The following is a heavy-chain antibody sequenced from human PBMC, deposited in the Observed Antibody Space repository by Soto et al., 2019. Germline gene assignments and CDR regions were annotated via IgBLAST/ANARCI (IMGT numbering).Heavy chain of an antibody. CDR1: GFSLSTSGMC. Sequence: ESGPTLVNPTQTLTLTCTFSGFSLSTSGMCVSWIRQPPGKALEWLARIDWDDDKYYSTSLKTRLTISKDTSKNQVVLTMTNMDPVDTATYYCARHYSSGWYYYYGMDVWGQGTTVTVSS. CDR3: ARHYSSGWYYYYGMDV. CDR2: IDWDDDK. J-gene: IGHJ6*02. D-gene: IGHD6-19*01. V-gene: IGHV2-70*11.